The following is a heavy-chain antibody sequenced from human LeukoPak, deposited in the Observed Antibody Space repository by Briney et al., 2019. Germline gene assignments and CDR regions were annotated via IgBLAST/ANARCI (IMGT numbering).Heavy chain of an antibody. Sequence: GGSLRLSCAASGFTFSSYAMSWVRQAPGKGLGWASAISGSCGSTYYADSVKGRFTISRDNSKNTLYLQMNSLRAEDTAVYYCAKDRVRIVGATNYWGQGTLVTVSS. V-gene: IGHV3-23*01. CDR1: GFTFSSYA. J-gene: IGHJ4*02. CDR3: AKDRVRIVGATNY. CDR2: ISGSCGST. D-gene: IGHD1-26*01.